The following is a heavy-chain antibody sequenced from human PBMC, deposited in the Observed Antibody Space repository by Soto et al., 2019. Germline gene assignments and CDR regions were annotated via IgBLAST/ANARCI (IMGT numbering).Heavy chain of an antibody. J-gene: IGHJ3*02. Sequence: LRLSCAASGFTFSSYAMHWVRQAPGKGLEWVAVISYDGSNKYYADSVKGRFTISRDNSKNTLYLQMNSLRAEDTAVYYCARGRSRDAFDIWGQGTMVTVSS. CDR2: ISYDGSNK. CDR1: GFTFSSYA. CDR3: ARGRSRDAFDI. V-gene: IGHV3-30-3*01.